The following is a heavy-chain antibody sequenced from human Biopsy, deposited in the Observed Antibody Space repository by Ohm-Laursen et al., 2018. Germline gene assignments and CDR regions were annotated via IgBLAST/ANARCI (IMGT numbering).Heavy chain of an antibody. CDR3: ARATNSTGWPYYYFYGMDV. CDR2: IYYSGST. V-gene: IGHV4-59*01. Sequence: TLSLTWTVSGGSISSDYWSWIRQTPVKGLEWIGYIYYSGSTNYNPSLKSRVTISVDTSKNQFSLRLNSVTAADTAVYYCARATNSTGWPYYYFYGMDVWGQGTTVTVSS. CDR1: GGSISSDY. J-gene: IGHJ6*02. D-gene: IGHD2/OR15-2a*01.